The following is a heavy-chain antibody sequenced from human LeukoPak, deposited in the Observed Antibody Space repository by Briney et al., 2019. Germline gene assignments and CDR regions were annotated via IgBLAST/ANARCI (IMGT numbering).Heavy chain of an antibody. J-gene: IGHJ4*02. CDR2: IRGSDDNT. D-gene: IGHD5-18*01. V-gene: IGHV3-23*01. Sequence: GGSLRLSCAASGFTFSNYAMSWVRQAPGKGLEWVSVIRGSDDNTYYADSVKGRFTISRDNFRNTLSLQMNSLRAEDTAVYYCAKVPYTSSNYYFDYWGQGTLVTVSS. CDR3: AKVPYTSSNYYFDY. CDR1: GFTFSNYA.